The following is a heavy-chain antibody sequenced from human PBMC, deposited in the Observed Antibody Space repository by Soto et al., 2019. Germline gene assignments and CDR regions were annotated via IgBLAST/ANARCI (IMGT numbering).Heavy chain of an antibody. J-gene: IGHJ5*02. V-gene: IGHV4-31*03. D-gene: IGHD6-19*01. Sequence: SETLSLTCTVSGGSISSGGYYWSWIRQHPGKGLEWIGYIYHSGSTYYNPSLKSRVTISVDTSKNQFSLKLSSVTAADTAVYYCARVPTFRSGWLFSWFDPWGQGTLVTVSS. CDR3: ARVPTFRSGWLFSWFDP. CDR2: IYHSGST. CDR1: GGSISSGGYY.